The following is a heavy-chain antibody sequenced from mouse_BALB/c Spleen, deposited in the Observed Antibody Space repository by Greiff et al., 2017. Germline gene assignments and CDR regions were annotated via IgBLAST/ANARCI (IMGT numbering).Heavy chain of an antibody. CDR3: TREGFTTATAFAY. CDR1: GYAFSSYW. D-gene: IGHD1-2*01. J-gene: IGHJ3*01. CDR2: IYPGNSDT. Sequence: VQLKQSGAELVRPGSSVKISCKASGYAFSSYWMHWVKQRPGQGLEWIGAIYPGNSDTSYNQKFKGKAKLTAVTSASTAYMELSSLTNEDSAVYYCTREGFTTATAFAYWGQGTLVTVSA. V-gene: IGHV1-5*01.